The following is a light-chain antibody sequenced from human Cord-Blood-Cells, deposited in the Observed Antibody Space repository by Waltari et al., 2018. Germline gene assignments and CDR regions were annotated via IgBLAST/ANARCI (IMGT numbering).Light chain of an antibody. J-gene: IGKJ2*01. V-gene: IGKV2-28*01. Sequence: DIVMTQSPLSLPVTPGEPASISCRSSQSLQHSNGYNYLDWYLRKPGQSPQLLIYLGSNRAAGIPDRFSGSGSGTDFTRKISRVQAGDVGGEYCMQALQTPYTFGQGTKLEIK. CDR1: QSLQHSNGYNY. CDR3: MQALQTPYT. CDR2: LGS.